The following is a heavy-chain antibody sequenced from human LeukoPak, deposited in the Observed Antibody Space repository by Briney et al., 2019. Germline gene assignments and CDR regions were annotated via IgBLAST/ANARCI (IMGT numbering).Heavy chain of an antibody. V-gene: IGHV3-7*03. CDR2: IKGGGSAI. CDR1: GFTFSNYW. D-gene: IGHD5-24*01. J-gene: IGHJ6*02. Sequence: GGSLRLSCTASGFTFSNYWMTWVRQAPGKGLEWVANIKGGGSAIYYVDSVKGRFSISRDNAKNSLYLQMNSLRADDTAVYYCARWATPPTYSYYGMDVWGQGTTVTVSS. CDR3: ARWATPPTYSYYGMDV.